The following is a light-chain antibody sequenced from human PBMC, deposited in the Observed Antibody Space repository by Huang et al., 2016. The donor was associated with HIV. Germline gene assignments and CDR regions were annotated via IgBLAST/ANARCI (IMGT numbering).Light chain of an antibody. J-gene: IGKJ1*01. CDR2: DAS. CDR1: QSVRGN. V-gene: IGKV3-15*01. Sequence: EIVMTQSPATLSVSPGGRASLAGRASQSVRGNIAWYQHKPGQAPRLRIFDASTRAAGGPARFTGSESGAEFTLTISSLQSEDSAVYYCQYDNNWPPRGTFGQGTKVEIK. CDR3: QYDNNWPPRGT.